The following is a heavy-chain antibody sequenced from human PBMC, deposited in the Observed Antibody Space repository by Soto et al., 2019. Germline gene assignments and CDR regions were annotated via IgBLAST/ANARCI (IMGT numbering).Heavy chain of an antibody. D-gene: IGHD6-19*01. CDR1: GVSISGHY. CDR2: IHSIGST. V-gene: IGHV4-59*11. CDR3: ARNYGYNSGWCPFDY. Sequence: PSETLSLTCTVSGVSISGHYWNWIRQPPGKGLEWIGYIHSIGSTNYNPSLKSRVTMSVDTSNNEFSLKLSSVTAADTAVYYCARNYGYNSGWCPFDYWGQGTLVTVPS. J-gene: IGHJ4*02.